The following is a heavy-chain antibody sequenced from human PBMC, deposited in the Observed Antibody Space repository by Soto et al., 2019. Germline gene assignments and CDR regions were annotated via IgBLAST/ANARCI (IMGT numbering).Heavy chain of an antibody. CDR3: ARHNGQLVPYSYYGMDV. J-gene: IGHJ6*02. CDR1: GYSFTSYW. D-gene: IGHD6-6*01. V-gene: IGHV5-51*01. CDR2: IYPGDSDT. Sequence: PGESLKISCKGSGYSFTSYWIAWVRQMPGKDLEWMGVIYPGDSDTRYSPSFQGQVTISADKSISTAYLQWSSLQASDTAIYYCARHNGQLVPYSYYGMDVWGQGTTVTVSS.